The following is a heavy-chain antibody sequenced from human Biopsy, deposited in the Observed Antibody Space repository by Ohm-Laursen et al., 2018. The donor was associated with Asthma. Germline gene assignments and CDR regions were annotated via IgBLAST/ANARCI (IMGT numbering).Heavy chain of an antibody. CDR2: ISYDGSNK. CDR1: GFTFSSYG. Sequence: SSPRLSCAASGFTFSSYGMHWVRQAPGKGLEWVAVISYDGSNKYYADSVKGRFTISRDNSKNTLYLQMNSLRAEDTAVYYCARDRSPGLYCGGDCYPDAFDIWGQGTMVTVSS. D-gene: IGHD2-21*02. V-gene: IGHV3-30*03. J-gene: IGHJ3*02. CDR3: ARDRSPGLYCGGDCYPDAFDI.